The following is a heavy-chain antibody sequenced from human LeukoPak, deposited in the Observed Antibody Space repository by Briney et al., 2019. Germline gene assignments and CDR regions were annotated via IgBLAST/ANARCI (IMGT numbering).Heavy chain of an antibody. Sequence: SETLSLTCTVSGGSIISSSYYWGWIRQPPGKGLEWIGSIYYSGSTYYNPSLKSRVTISVDTSKNQFSLKLSSVTAADTAVYYCVSPTMIVVVKGLEAFDIWGQGTMVTVSS. V-gene: IGHV4-39*01. CDR2: IYYSGST. D-gene: IGHD3-22*01. CDR3: VSPTMIVVVKGLEAFDI. CDR1: GGSIISSSYY. J-gene: IGHJ3*02.